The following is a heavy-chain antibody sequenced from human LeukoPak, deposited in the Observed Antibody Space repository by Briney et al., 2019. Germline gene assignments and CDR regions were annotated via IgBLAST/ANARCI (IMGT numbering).Heavy chain of an antibody. CDR1: GGTFSSYW. J-gene: IGHJ4*02. Sequence: GGSLRLSCAASGGTFSSYWRRWVRQAPGKGLGWVSRINSDGSSTNYADSVRGRFTISRDNAKNTLYLQMNSLRAEDTPVYYCARGKVDTAMPIDSWGQGTLVTVSS. CDR2: INSDGSST. D-gene: IGHD5-18*01. V-gene: IGHV3-74*01. CDR3: ARGKVDTAMPIDS.